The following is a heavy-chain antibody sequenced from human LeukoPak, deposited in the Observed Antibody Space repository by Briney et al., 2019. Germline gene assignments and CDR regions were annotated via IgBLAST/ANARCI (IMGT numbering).Heavy chain of an antibody. V-gene: IGHV4-31*03. CDR2: IYYSGST. Sequence: SQTLSLSCTVSGGSISSGGYYWGWIRQHPGKGLEWIGYIYYSGSTYYNPSLKSRVTISVDTSKNQFSLKLSSVTAADTAVYYCAREAPNCSGGSCYSWGQGTLVTVSS. CDR1: GGSISSGGYY. J-gene: IGHJ4*02. CDR3: AREAPNCSGGSCYS. D-gene: IGHD2-15*01.